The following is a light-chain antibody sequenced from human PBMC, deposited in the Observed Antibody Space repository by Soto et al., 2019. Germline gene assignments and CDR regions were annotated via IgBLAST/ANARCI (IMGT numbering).Light chain of an antibody. CDR2: AAS. V-gene: IGKV1-39*01. J-gene: IGKJ4*01. CDR1: QTISSW. CDR3: QQSYIAPLT. Sequence: DIQMSQSASTLSGSIGDRVTITCRASQTISSWLAWYQQKPGKAPKLLIYAASTLQSGVPSRFSGSGSGTHFTLTISSLQPEDFATYYCQQSYIAPLTFGGGSKVDI.